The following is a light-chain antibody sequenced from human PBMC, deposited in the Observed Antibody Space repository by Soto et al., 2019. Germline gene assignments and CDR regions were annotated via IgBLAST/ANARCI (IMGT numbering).Light chain of an antibody. CDR1: QGIGNA. CDR2: AAS. CDR3: QQGDSFPFT. V-gene: IGKV1-6*01. Sequence: AIQMTQTPSSLSASVGDRVTISCRASQGIGNALGWYQQKPGKPPKVLISAASTLQSGVPRRFSGSGSGTDFTLIISSLQPEDFATYFCQQGDSFPFTFGGGTKVDIK. J-gene: IGKJ4*01.